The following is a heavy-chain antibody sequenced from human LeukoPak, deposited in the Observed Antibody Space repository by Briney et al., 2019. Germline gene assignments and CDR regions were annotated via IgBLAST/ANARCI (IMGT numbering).Heavy chain of an antibody. Sequence: PGGSLRLSCEASGFTFSSYNMNWVRQAPGKGLEWVSSISSSSSYIYYADSMTGRFTISRDNAKNSLYLQMNSLRAEDTAVYYCAGGYSGWKRQGYYYMDVWGKGTTVTVSS. D-gene: IGHD6-19*01. CDR3: AGGYSGWKRQGYYYMDV. CDR1: GFTFSSYN. J-gene: IGHJ6*03. CDR2: ISSSSSYI. V-gene: IGHV3-21*01.